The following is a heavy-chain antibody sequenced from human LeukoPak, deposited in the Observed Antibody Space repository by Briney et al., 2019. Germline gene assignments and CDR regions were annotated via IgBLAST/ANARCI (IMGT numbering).Heavy chain of an antibody. D-gene: IGHD6-19*01. Sequence: GGSLRLSCAASGFIFTSYWMSWVRQAPGKGLEWVANIKQDGSEKYYVDSVKGRFTISRDNAKNSLYLQMNSLRADDTAVYYCARVSSSGWDYNYYYYMDVWGKGTTVTVSS. CDR2: IKQDGSEK. V-gene: IGHV3-7*01. CDR3: ARVSSSGWDYNYYYYMDV. J-gene: IGHJ6*03. CDR1: GFIFTSYW.